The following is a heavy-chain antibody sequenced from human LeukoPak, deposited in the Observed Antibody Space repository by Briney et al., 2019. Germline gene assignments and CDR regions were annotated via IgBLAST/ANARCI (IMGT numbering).Heavy chain of an antibody. J-gene: IGHJ3*02. V-gene: IGHV1-69*05. CDR3: ARGDSSCEAFDI. CDR1: GGTFSSYA. Sequence: SVKVSCKASGGTFSSYAISWVRQAPGQGLEWMGGIIPIFGTANYAQKFQGRVTITTDESTSTAYMELSSLRSEDTAVYYCARGDSSCEAFDIWGQGTMVTVSS. CDR2: IIPIFGTA. D-gene: IGHD6-19*01.